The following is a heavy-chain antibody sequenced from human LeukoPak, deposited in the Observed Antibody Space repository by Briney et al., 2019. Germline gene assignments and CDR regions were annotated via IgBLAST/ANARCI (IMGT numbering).Heavy chain of an antibody. V-gene: IGHV3-30*02. Sequence: PGGSLRLSCAASGFTFSSYGMHWVRQAPGKGLEWVAFIRYDGSNKYYADSVKGRFTISRDNSKNTLYLQMNSLRAEDTAVYYCAKDRDGRLGVSYYFDYWGQGTLVTVSS. CDR2: IRYDGSNK. CDR3: AKDRDGRLGVSYYFDY. J-gene: IGHJ4*02. D-gene: IGHD4-17*01. CDR1: GFTFSSYG.